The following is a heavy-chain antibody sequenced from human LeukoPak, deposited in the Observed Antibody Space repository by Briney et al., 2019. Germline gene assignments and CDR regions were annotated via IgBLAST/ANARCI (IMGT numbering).Heavy chain of an antibody. D-gene: IGHD2-2*01. CDR2: IYYSGRT. CDR1: GGSISSGGGYY. CDR3: ARDLEYCSSSNCPRYWYFDL. V-gene: IGHV4-31*03. J-gene: IGHJ2*01. Sequence: SQTLSLTCTVSGGSISSGGGYYWSWIRQHPGKGLEWIGFIYYSGRTYYNPSLKSRLTMSVDTSKNQFSLRLTSVTAADTAVYYCARDLEYCSSSNCPRYWYFDLWGRGTLVTVSS.